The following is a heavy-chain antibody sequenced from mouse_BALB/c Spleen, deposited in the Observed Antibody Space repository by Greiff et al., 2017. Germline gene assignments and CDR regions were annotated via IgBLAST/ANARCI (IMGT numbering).Heavy chain of an antibody. V-gene: IGHV5-17*02. Sequence: EVKLMESGGGLVQPGGSRKLSCAASGFTFSSFGMHWVRQAPEKGLEWVAYISSGSSTIYYADTVKGRFTISRDNPKNTLFLQMTSLRSEDTAMYYCASRGAYYRYDYAMDYWGQGTSVTVSS. CDR1: GFTFSSFG. CDR2: ISSGSSTI. D-gene: IGHD2-14*01. J-gene: IGHJ4*01. CDR3: ASRGAYYRYDYAMDY.